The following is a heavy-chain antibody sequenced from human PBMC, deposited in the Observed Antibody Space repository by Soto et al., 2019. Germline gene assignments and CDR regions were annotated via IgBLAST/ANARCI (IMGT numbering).Heavy chain of an antibody. CDR1: GFTFSSYW. CDR3: AKAGGHVDTAMATLYYYYYMDV. D-gene: IGHD5-18*01. V-gene: IGHV3-74*01. CDR2: INSDRSST. Sequence: GSLRLSCAASGFTFSSYWMHWVRQAPGKGLVWVSRINSDRSSTSYADSVKGRFTISRDNAKNTLYLQMNSLRAEDTAVYYCAKAGGHVDTAMATLYYYYYMDVWGKGTTVTVSS. J-gene: IGHJ6*03.